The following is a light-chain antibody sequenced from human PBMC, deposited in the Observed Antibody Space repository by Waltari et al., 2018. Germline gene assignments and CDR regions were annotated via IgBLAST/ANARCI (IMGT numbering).Light chain of an antibody. Sequence: DIQMTQSPSSLAASVGDRVTITCQASQDITIYLNWYQQKPGKAPKLLIYDTSKLETGVPSRFSGSGSGTDFTLTISSLQPEDFATYYCQQYYTYPWTFGHGTRVEIK. CDR3: QQYYTYPWT. V-gene: IGKV1-33*01. CDR1: QDITIY. CDR2: DTS. J-gene: IGKJ1*01.